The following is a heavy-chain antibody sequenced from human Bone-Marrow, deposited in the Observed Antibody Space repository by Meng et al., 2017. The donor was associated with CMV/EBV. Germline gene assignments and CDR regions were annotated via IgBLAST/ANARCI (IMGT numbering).Heavy chain of an antibody. CDR3: ARDRRVSSSLAYYYYYGMDV. D-gene: IGHD6-6*01. CDR2: ISSSGSTI. V-gene: IGHV3-11*01. J-gene: IGHJ6*01. Sequence: GESLKISCAASGFTFSDYYMSWIRQAPGKGLEWVSYISSSGSTIYYADSVKGRFTISRDNAKNSLYLQMNSLRAEDTAVYYCARDRRVSSSLAYYYYYGMDVWGQGPTVTVSS. CDR1: GFTFSDYY.